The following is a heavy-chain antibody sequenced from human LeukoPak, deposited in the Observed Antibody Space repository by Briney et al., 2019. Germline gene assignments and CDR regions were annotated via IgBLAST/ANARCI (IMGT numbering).Heavy chain of an antibody. J-gene: IGHJ4*02. V-gene: IGHV4-39*07. CDR2: IYYNGTT. D-gene: IGHD3/OR15-3a*01. CDR3: ARDLLSQDFWTGYSSIGGFDY. CDR1: GGSITRSSYY. Sequence: PSETLSLTCTVSGGSITRSSYYWAWIRQPPGKGLEWIGSIYYNGTTYYNPSLESRVTISSDTSKKQFYLKLSSVTAADTAVYYCARDLLSQDFWTGYSSIGGFDYWGQGTLVAVSS.